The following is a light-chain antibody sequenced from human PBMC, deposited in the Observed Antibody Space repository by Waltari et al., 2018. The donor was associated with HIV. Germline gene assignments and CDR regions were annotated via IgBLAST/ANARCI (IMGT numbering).Light chain of an antibody. J-gene: IGLJ3*02. CDR1: SSNIGSNY. CDR3: AAWDDSLSGWV. Sequence: QSVLTQPPSAYGTPGQRVTISCSGRSSNIGSNYIYWYQQLPGTAPKLLIYRNNQRPSGVPDRFSGSKSGTSASLAISGLRSEDEADYSCAAWDDSLSGWVFGGGTKLTVL. V-gene: IGLV1-47*01. CDR2: RNN.